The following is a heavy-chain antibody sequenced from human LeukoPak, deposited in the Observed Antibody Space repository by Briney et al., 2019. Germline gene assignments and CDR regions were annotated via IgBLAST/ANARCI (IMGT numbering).Heavy chain of an antibody. J-gene: IGHJ4*02. CDR3: ARDPRGGYHY. Sequence: GGSLRLSCAASGFTFSSYAMHWVRQAPGKGLEWVAVISYDGSNKYYADSVKGRFTIPRDNSKNTLYLQMNSLRAEDTAVYYCARDPRGGYHYWGQGTLVTVSS. CDR2: ISYDGSNK. V-gene: IGHV3-30-3*01. D-gene: IGHD3-10*01. CDR1: GFTFSSYA.